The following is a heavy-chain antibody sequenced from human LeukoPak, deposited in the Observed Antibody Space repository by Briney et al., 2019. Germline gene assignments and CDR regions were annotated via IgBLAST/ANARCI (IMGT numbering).Heavy chain of an antibody. J-gene: IGHJ5*02. D-gene: IGHD2-2*01. Sequence: PGGSLRLTCTVSGFTVTSTHMDWVRQAPGKGPEWVSAISGSGGSTYYADSVKGRFTISRDNAKNSLYLQMNSLRAEDTAVYYCARQDVVVPANLWGQGTLVTVSS. CDR3: ARQDVVVPANL. CDR2: ISGSGGST. CDR1: GFTVTSTH. V-gene: IGHV3-21*01.